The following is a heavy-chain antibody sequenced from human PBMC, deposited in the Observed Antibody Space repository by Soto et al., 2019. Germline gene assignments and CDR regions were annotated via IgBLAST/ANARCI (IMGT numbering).Heavy chain of an antibody. J-gene: IGHJ4*02. CDR3: TGRRYYDDY. Sequence: ESGGGLVQPGRSLRLSCTASGFTFGDYAMSWVRQAPGKGLEWVGFIRSKAYGGTTEYAASVKGRFTISRDDSKSIAYLQMNSLKTEDTAVYYCTGRRYYDDYWGQGTLVTVSS. D-gene: IGHD3-3*01. V-gene: IGHV3-49*04. CDR2: IRSKAYGGTT. CDR1: GFTFGDYA.